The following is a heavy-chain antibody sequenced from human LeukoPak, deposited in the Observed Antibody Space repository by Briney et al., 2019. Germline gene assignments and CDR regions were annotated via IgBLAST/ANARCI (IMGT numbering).Heavy chain of an antibody. Sequence: ASVKVSCKASGYTFTGYYMHWVRQAPGQGLEWMGWINPNSGGTNYARKFQGRVTMTRDTSISTAYMELSRLRSDDTAVYYCARVPAGGLELHRYNWFDPWGQGTLVTVSS. J-gene: IGHJ5*02. CDR3: ARVPAGGLELHRYNWFDP. CDR2: INPNSGGT. V-gene: IGHV1-2*02. CDR1: GYTFTGYY. D-gene: IGHD1-7*01.